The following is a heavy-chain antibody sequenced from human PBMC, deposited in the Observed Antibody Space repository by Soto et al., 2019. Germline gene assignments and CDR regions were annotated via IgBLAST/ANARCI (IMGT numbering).Heavy chain of an antibody. Sequence: QVQLVQSGAEVKKPGSSVKVSCKASGGTFSSYTISWVRQAPGQGLEWMGRIIPILGIANYAQKFQGRVTITADKSTSTAYMELSSLRSEDTAVYYCAISIAVAGSHYYYMDVWGKGTTVTVSS. CDR3: AISIAVAGSHYYYMDV. J-gene: IGHJ6*03. V-gene: IGHV1-69*02. CDR1: GGTFSSYT. D-gene: IGHD6-19*01. CDR2: IIPILGIA.